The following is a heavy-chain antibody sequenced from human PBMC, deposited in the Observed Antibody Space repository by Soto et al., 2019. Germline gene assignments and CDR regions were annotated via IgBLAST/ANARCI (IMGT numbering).Heavy chain of an antibody. J-gene: IGHJ5*02. V-gene: IGHV4-4*07. D-gene: IGHD2-2*01. CDR2: IYTSGST. Sequence: SETLSLTCTVSGGSISSYYWSWIRQPAGKGLEWIGRIYTSGSTNYNPSLKSRVTMSVDTSKNQFSLKLSSVTAADTAVYYCARALPIVVVPAARVVNNWFDPWGQGTLVTVSS. CDR1: GGSISSYY. CDR3: ARALPIVVVPAARVVNNWFDP.